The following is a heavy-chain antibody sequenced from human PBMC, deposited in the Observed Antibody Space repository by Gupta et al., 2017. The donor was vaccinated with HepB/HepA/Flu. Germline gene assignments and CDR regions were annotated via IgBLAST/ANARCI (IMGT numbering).Heavy chain of an antibody. Sequence: EVQLVESGGGLVKPGGTLRRSCAASGFTSSNAWMSWVRQAPGKGLEWVGRIKSKTDGVTTDYAAPVKGRFTISRDYSKNTLYLQMNSLKTEDTAVYYCTTPGVGIKSSLYVDYWGQGALVTVSS. CDR2: IKSKTDGVTT. V-gene: IGHV3-15*01. D-gene: IGHD2-2*01. CDR3: TTPGVGIKSSLYVDY. J-gene: IGHJ4*02. CDR1: GFTSSNAW.